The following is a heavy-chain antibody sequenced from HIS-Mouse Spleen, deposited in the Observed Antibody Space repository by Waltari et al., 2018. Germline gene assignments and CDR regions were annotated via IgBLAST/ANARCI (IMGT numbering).Heavy chain of an antibody. J-gene: IGHJ5*02. V-gene: IGHV4-39*07. CDR1: GGSISSSSYY. Sequence: QLQLQESGPGLVKPSETLSLPCTVSGGSISSSSYYWGCLRQPPGKGLEWIGSIYYSGSTYYNPSLKSRVTISVDTSKNQFSLKLSSVTAADTAVYYCARSPYYDFWSGYSDNWFDPWGQGTLVTVSS. CDR3: ARSPYYDFWSGYSDNWFDP. D-gene: IGHD3-3*01. CDR2: IYYSGST.